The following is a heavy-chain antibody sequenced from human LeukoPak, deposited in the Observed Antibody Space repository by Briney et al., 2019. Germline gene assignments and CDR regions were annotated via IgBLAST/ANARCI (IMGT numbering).Heavy chain of an antibody. CDR1: GFTFSSYS. CDR3: ARVEGHYDYVWGSYRYKDRDFDY. J-gene: IGHJ4*02. D-gene: IGHD3-16*02. CDR2: ISSSSSYI. Sequence: PGGSLRLSCAASGFTFSSYSMNWVRQAPGKGLEWVSSISSSSSYIYYADSVKGRFNISRDNAKNSLYLQMNSLRAEDTAVYYCARVEGHYDYVWGSYRYKDRDFDYWGQGTLVTVSS. V-gene: IGHV3-21*01.